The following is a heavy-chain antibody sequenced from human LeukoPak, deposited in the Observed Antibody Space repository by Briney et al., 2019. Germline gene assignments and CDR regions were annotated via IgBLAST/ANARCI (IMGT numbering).Heavy chain of an antibody. D-gene: IGHD1-20*01. CDR3: AKSRHPYNWNDGAFFDY. Sequence: GGSLRLSCAASGFTFSSYGRHWVRQAPGKGLEWVAVISYDGSNKYYADSVRGRFTISRDNSKNTLYLHMNSLRPEDTAVYYRAKSRHPYNWNDGAFFDYWGQGTLVTVSS. CDR1: GFTFSSYG. J-gene: IGHJ4*02. V-gene: IGHV3-30*18. CDR2: ISYDGSNK.